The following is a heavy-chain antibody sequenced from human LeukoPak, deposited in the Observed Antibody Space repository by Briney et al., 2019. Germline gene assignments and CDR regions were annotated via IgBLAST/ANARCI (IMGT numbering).Heavy chain of an antibody. V-gene: IGHV1-18*01. Sequence: GASVKVSCKASGYTFTSYGISWVRQAPGQGLEWMGWISAYNGNTNYAQKLQGRVTMTTDTSTSKAYMELRSLRSDDTAVYYCARAQGARHYDFWSGYYDKPYYYGMDVWGQGTTVTVSS. CDR2: ISAYNGNT. D-gene: IGHD3-3*01. CDR3: ARAQGARHYDFWSGYYDKPYYYGMDV. CDR1: GYTFTSYG. J-gene: IGHJ6*02.